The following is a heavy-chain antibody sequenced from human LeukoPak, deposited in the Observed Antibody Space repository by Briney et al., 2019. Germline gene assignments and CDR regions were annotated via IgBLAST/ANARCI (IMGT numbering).Heavy chain of an antibody. CDR1: GFTFSSYS. J-gene: IGHJ3*02. Sequence: GGSLRLSCAASGFTFSSYSMNWVRQAPGKGLEWVSYISSSSSTIYYADSVKGRFTISRDNAENSLYLQMNSLRTDDTSVYFCAKYAYNWNAPDGFDMWGQGTMVIVSS. D-gene: IGHD1-1*01. V-gene: IGHV3-48*04. CDR2: ISSSSSTI. CDR3: AKYAYNWNAPDGFDM.